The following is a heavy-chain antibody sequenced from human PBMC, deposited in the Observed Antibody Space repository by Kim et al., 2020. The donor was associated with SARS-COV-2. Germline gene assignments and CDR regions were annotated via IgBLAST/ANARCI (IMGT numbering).Heavy chain of an antibody. CDR3: ARDSYYYDSSYGMDV. V-gene: IGHV1-2*04. D-gene: IGHD3-22*01. CDR1: GYTFTGYY. Sequence: ASVKVSCKASGYTFTGYYMHWVRQAPGQGLEWMGWINPNSGGTNYAQKFQGWVTMTRDTSISTAYMELSRLRSDDTAVYYCARDSYYYDSSYGMDVWGQGTTVTVSS. J-gene: IGHJ6*02. CDR2: INPNSGGT.